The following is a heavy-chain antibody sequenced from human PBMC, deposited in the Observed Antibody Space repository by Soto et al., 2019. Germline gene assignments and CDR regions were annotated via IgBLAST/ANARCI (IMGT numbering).Heavy chain of an antibody. J-gene: IGHJ5*02. V-gene: IGHV3-30*03. Sequence: QVQLAESGGGLVQPGRSLRLSCATSGFVSNDYDIHWVRQAPGKGLAWLASISYDGRNKYYADSVKGRLTISRDNSKNTLSLQINSLGAEDTAVYYCSRGIKGGLDAWGPGTLVTVSS. CDR2: ISYDGRNK. CDR3: SRGIKGGLDA. D-gene: IGHD2-21*01. CDR1: GFVSNDYD.